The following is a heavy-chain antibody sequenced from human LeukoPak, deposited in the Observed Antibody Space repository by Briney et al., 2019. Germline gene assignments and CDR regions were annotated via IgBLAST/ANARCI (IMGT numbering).Heavy chain of an antibody. Sequence: GGSLRLSCEASGFPFGSYVMNWVRQAPGKGLEWVSGISGSGGTTYYADSVKGRFTISRDNSKNTLYLQMNSLRAEDTAVYYCAKRLALTTRAVDYWGQGTLVTVSS. J-gene: IGHJ4*02. V-gene: IGHV3-23*01. CDR3: AKRLALTTRAVDY. CDR2: ISGSGGTT. CDR1: GFPFGSYV. D-gene: IGHD4-17*01.